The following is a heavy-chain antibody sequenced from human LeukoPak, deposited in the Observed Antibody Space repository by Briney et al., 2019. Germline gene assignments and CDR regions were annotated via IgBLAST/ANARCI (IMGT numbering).Heavy chain of an antibody. CDR2: IKQDGSEK. J-gene: IGHJ6*03. CDR3: ARDDVVPAAFAFAYYYYMDV. V-gene: IGHV3-7*01. D-gene: IGHD2-2*01. CDR1: GFTFSSYG. Sequence: GGSLRLSCAASGFTFSSYGMSWVRQAPGKGLEWVANIKQDGSEKYYVESVKGRFTISRDNAKNSLYLQMNSLRAEDTAVYYCARDDVVPAAFAFAYYYYMDVWGKGTTVTVSS.